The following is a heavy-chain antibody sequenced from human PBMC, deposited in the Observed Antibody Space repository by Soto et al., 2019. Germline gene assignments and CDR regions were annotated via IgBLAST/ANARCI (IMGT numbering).Heavy chain of an antibody. CDR2: IYWDDDK. D-gene: IGHD3-16*01. J-gene: IGHJ4*01. CDR1: GFSLSTRGVG. CDR3: AHKGGGDRILDY. Sequence: QITLKESGPTLVKPTQTLTLTCTFSGFSLSTRGVGVGWIRQPPGKALEWLAIIYWDDDKRYSPSLKTRLTITKDTSKNQVVLKMTNMDPVDTATYYCAHKGGGDRILDYWGHGTLVTVSS. V-gene: IGHV2-5*02.